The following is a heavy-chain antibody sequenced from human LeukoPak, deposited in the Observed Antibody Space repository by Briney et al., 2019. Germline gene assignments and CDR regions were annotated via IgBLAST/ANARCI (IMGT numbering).Heavy chain of an antibody. Sequence: ASVKVSCKASGYTFTGYYMHWVRQAPGQGLEWMGWINPNSGGTNYAQKFQGRVTMTRDTSISTAYMELSRLRSDDTAVYYCATAQDTAMVTSRYYYYMNVWGKGTTVTVSS. CDR1: GYTFTGYY. V-gene: IGHV1-2*02. CDR3: ATAQDTAMVTSRYYYYMNV. CDR2: INPNSGGT. J-gene: IGHJ6*03. D-gene: IGHD5-18*01.